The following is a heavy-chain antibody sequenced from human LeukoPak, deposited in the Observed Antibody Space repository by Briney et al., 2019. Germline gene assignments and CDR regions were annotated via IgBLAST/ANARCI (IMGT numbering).Heavy chain of an antibody. CDR1: GFTFSSYG. V-gene: IGHV3-33*01. CDR3: ARGRPARLSSGWYGY. J-gene: IGHJ4*02. Sequence: GRSLRLSCAASGFTFSSYGMHWVRQAPGKGLEGVAVIWYDGSNKYYADSVKGRFTISRDNSKNTLYLQMNSLRAEDTAVYYCARGRPARLSSGWYGYWGQGTLVTVSS. CDR2: IWYDGSNK. D-gene: IGHD6-19*01.